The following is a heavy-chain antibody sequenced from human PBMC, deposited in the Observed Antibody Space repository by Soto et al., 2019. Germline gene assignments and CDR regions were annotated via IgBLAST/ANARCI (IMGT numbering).Heavy chain of an antibody. CDR2: IWYDGSYK. V-gene: IGHV3-33*01. J-gene: IGHJ2*01. CDR1: GFTFRNNG. Sequence: QVQLVESGGGVVQPGRSLRLSCAASGFTFRNNGMHWVRQAPGKGLEWVAVIWYDGSYKYYAESVKGRFTISRDNSKNSLFLQMNSLTVEDTAVYYCERDLRSRYFDLWGRGTLVTVSS. CDR3: ERDLRSRYFDL.